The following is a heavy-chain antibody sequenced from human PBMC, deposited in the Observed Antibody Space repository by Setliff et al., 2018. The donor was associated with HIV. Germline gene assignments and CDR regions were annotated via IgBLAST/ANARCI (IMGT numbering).Heavy chain of an antibody. V-gene: IGHV3-7*03. CDR1: GFTFSDYW. J-gene: IGHJ6*03. Sequence: GESLKISCAASGFTFSDYWMTWVRQAPGKGLEWVANIKQDGSEKYCVDSVKGRFTISRDNAKNSLYLQMSSLGAEDTAVYYCARGRRVSSNYYYYYYMDVWGKGTTVTVSS. D-gene: IGHD2-2*01. CDR3: ARGRRVSSNYYYYYYMDV. CDR2: IKQDGSEK.